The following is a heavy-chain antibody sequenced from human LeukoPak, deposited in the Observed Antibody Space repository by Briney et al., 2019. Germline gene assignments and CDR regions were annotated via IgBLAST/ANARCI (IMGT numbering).Heavy chain of an antibody. D-gene: IGHD6-13*01. CDR1: GGTFSSYA. Sequence: SVKVSCKASGGTFSSYAISWVRQAPGQGLEWMGRIIPILGIANYAQKFQGRVTITADKSTSTAYMELSSLRSEDTAVYYCARDQAPYYSSSHLGPTDYYGMDVWGQGTTVTVSS. CDR3: ARDQAPYYSSSHLGPTDYYGMDV. J-gene: IGHJ6*02. V-gene: IGHV1-69*04. CDR2: IIPILGIA.